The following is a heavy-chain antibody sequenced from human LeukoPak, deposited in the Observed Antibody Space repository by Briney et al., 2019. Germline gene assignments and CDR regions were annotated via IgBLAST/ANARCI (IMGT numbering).Heavy chain of an antibody. Sequence: GGSLRLSCAASGFTFSSYAMYWVRQAPGKGLEWVSSIFGSGGSTHYADSVKGRFTISRDNSKNTVYLQMNSLRAEDTAVYYCAKTTTGYSSGRFPGWPVDYWGQGTLVTVSS. CDR2: IFGSGGST. J-gene: IGHJ4*02. CDR3: AKTTTGYSSGRFPGWPVDY. D-gene: IGHD6-19*01. V-gene: IGHV3-23*01. CDR1: GFTFSSYA.